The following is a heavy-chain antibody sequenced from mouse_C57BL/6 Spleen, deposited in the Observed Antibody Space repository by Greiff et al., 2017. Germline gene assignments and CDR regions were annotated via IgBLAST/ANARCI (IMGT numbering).Heavy chain of an antibody. CDR3: ARNEDPWYFDV. V-gene: IGHV1-81*01. CDR1: GYTFTSYS. Sequence: QVQLQQSGAELARPGASVKLSCKASGYTFTSYSISWVKQRTGQGLEWIGEIYPRSGNTYYNEKFKGKATLTADKSSSTAYMELRSLTSEDSAVYFCARNEDPWYFDVWGTGTTVTVSS. CDR2: IYPRSGNT. J-gene: IGHJ1*03.